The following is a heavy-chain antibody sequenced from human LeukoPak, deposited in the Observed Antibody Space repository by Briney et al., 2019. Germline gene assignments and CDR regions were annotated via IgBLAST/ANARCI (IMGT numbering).Heavy chain of an antibody. CDR1: GYPFSGYY. CDR2: IIPTSGGT. V-gene: IGHV1-2*06. CDR3: ARILLRSSQYYFDY. D-gene: IGHD3-10*01. J-gene: IGHJ4*02. Sequence: ASVNVSFKASGYPFSGYYMHWVRQAPGQGLEWMGRIIPTSGGTNYAQKFQGRVTMTRDTSINTAYMELSRLRSDDTAIYYCARILLRSSQYYFDYWGQGTLVTVSS.